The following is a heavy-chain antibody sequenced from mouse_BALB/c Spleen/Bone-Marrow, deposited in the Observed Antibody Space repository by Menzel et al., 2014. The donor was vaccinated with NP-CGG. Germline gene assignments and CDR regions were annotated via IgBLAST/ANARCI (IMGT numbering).Heavy chain of an antibody. J-gene: IGHJ4*01. D-gene: IGHD2-2*01. CDR1: GFSLSRYW. CDR2: IYGGYGTT. V-gene: IGHV5-9*04. CDR3: ARIAGYAGVWDL. Sequence: EESGGRLVTPGTPLTLTCTASGFSLSRYWVTWVRQAPGKGLEWIGIIYGGYGTTYYATWVKGRFTSSKTSTTVDLKITSPTTEDTATYFCARIAGYAGVWDLWGQGTLVTVSS.